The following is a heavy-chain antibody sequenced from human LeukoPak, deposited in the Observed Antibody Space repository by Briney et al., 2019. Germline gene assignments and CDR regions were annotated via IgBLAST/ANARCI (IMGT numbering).Heavy chain of an antibody. V-gene: IGHV3-21*01. CDR3: ARKGKYCSSTSCYFDAFDI. Sequence: GGSLTLSCAASGFTFSSYSMNWVRQAPRKGLEWVSSISSSSSYIYYADSVKGRFTISRDNAKNSLYLQMNSLRAEDTAVYYCARKGKYCSSTSCYFDAFDIWGQGTMVTVSS. D-gene: IGHD2-2*01. CDR1: GFTFSSYS. CDR2: ISSSSSYI. J-gene: IGHJ3*02.